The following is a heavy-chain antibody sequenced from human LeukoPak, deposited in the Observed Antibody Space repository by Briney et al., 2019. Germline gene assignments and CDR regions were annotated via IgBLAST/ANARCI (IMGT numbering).Heavy chain of an antibody. D-gene: IGHD3-16*02. CDR1: DGSISSHY. CDR2: IHHTGST. V-gene: IGHV4-59*11. J-gene: IGHJ4*02. CDR3: ASQVMTTFGGVITDY. Sequence: SETLSLTCAVSDGSISSHYWSWIRQPPGKGLEWIGYIHHTGSTSYNPSLKSRVTMSVDTSKNQFSLKLSSVTAADTAVYYCASQVMTTFGGVITDYWGQGTLVTVSS.